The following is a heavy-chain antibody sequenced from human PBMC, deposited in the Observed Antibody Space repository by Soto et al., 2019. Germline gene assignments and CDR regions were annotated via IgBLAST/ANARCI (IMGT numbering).Heavy chain of an antibody. CDR1: GYTFTGYY. D-gene: IGHD6-6*01. Sequence: ASVKVSCKASGYTFTGYYMHWVRQAPGQGLEWMGWINPNSGGTNYAQKFQGRVTMTRDTSISTAYMELSRLRSDDTAVYYCARLGKGYSSSSGDYWGQGTLVTVSS. V-gene: IGHV1-2*02. J-gene: IGHJ4*02. CDR2: INPNSGGT. CDR3: ARLGKGYSSSSGDY.